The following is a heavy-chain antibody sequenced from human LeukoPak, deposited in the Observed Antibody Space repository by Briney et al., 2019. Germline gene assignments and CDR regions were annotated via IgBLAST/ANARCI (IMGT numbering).Heavy chain of an antibody. CDR3: ARAKAWNHAFDI. J-gene: IGHJ3*02. D-gene: IGHD1-1*01. CDR1: GCSISSYY. CDR2: IYYSGST. V-gene: IGHV4-59*01. Sequence: SETLSLTCTVSGCSISSYYWSWIRQPPGKGLEWIGYIYYSGSTNYNPSLKRRVTISVDTSKNQFSLKLSSVTAADTAVYYCARAKAWNHAFDIWGQGTMVTVSS.